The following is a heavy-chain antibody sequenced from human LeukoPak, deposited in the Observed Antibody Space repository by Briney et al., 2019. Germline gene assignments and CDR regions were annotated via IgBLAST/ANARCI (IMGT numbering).Heavy chain of an antibody. CDR2: INTDGSIT. CDR3: AKGPGTDAFDI. J-gene: IGHJ3*02. CDR1: GFRFTSYW. Sequence: GGSLRLSCVASGFRFTSYWMHWVRQAPGKGLVWVSRINTDGSITSYADSVKGRFTISRDSSKNTLYLQMNSLRADDTALYYCAKGPGTDAFDIWGQGTMVTVSS. V-gene: IGHV3-74*01.